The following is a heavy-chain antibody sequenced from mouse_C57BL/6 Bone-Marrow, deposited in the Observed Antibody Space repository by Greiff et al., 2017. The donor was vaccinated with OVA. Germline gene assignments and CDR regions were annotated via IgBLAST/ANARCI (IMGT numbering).Heavy chain of an antibody. CDR2: ISSGGSYT. CDR3: ARGWLLDY. J-gene: IGHJ2*01. Sequence: DVMLVESGGDLVKPGGSLKLSCAASGFTFSSYGMSWVRQTPDKRLEWVATISSGGSYTYYPDSVKGRFTISRDNAKNTLYLQMSSLKSEDTAMYYCARGWLLDYWGQGTTLTVSS. CDR1: GFTFSSYG. V-gene: IGHV5-6*02. D-gene: IGHD2-3*01.